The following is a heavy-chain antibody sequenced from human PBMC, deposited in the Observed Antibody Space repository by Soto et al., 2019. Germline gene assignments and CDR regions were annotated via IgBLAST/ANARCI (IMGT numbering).Heavy chain of an antibody. CDR1: GYSFTSYW. CDR3: ARQGHLGYCISTSCPVDY. J-gene: IGHJ4*02. CDR2: IYPGDSDT. D-gene: IGHD2-2*01. Sequence: GESLKISCKDSGYSFTSYWIGWVRQMPGKGLEWMGIIYPGDSDTRYSPSFQGQVTISADKSISTAYLQWSSLKASDTAMYYCARQGHLGYCISTSCPVDYWGQGTLVTVSS. V-gene: IGHV5-51*01.